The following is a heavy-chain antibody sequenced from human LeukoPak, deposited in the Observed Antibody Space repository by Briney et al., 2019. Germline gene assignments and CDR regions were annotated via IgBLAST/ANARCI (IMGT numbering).Heavy chain of an antibody. J-gene: IGHJ4*02. CDR3: ARGPSSRSTVTTSHIDY. Sequence: SETLSLTCAVYGGSFSGYYWSWIRQPPGKGLEWIGEINHNGSTNYNPSLKSRVTISVDTSKNQFSLKLSSVTAADTAVYYCARGPSSRSTVTTSHIDYWGQGTLVTVSS. D-gene: IGHD4-17*01. CDR1: GGSFSGYY. CDR2: INHNGST. V-gene: IGHV4-34*01.